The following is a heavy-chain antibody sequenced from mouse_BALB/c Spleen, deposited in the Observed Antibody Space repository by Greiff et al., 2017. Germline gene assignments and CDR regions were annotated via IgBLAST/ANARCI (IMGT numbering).Heavy chain of an antibody. CDR2: ISSGGST. J-gene: IGHJ2*01. Sequence: EVMLVESGGGLVKPGGSLKLSCAASGFTFSSYAMSWVRQTPEKRLEWVASISSGGSTYYPDSVKGRFTISRDNARNILYLQMSSLRSEDTAMYYCARGSTMITYFDYWGQGTTLTVSS. D-gene: IGHD2-4*01. CDR1: GFTFSSYA. V-gene: IGHV5-6-5*01. CDR3: ARGSTMITYFDY.